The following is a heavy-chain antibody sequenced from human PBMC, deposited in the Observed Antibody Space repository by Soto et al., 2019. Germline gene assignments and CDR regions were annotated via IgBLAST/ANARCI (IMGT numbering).Heavy chain of an antibody. Sequence: LSLTCSVSGGSISGSYWSWIRQSPGKGLEWLGYVYYTGSTNYSPSLRSRVSISVDTSKNEFSLRLSSVTAADTAVYFCARSVAVPGAHIDYWGQGTQVTVSS. CDR1: GGSISGSY. CDR2: VYYTGST. V-gene: IGHV4-59*01. J-gene: IGHJ4*02. CDR3: ARSVAVPGAHIDY. D-gene: IGHD6-19*01.